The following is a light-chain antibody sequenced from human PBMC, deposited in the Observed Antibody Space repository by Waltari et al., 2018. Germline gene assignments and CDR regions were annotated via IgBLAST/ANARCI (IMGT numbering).Light chain of an antibody. CDR2: LGS. CDR1: QSLNNY. J-gene: IGKJ2*03. V-gene: IGKV2-28*01. CDR3: MQAAQTPRS. Sequence: EIVLTQSPLSLTVTPGEPASISCRSSQSLNNYLDWFLQKPGQSPQLLIYLGSNRASGVPDRFSGSGSGTDCTLKISRVEAEDVGIYYCMQAAQTPRSFGQGTKLEIK.